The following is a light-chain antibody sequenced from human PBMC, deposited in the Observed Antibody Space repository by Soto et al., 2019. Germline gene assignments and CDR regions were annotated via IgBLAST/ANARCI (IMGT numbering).Light chain of an antibody. CDR1: QSVSSY. Sequence: EIPMTQSPSCLSASVGDRVNMXCRASQSVSSYLTWYQQIKGKAPKPLIYAASSLQSGVTSRFSGSGYGKDFNITISSLQPEDFATYECQQSYSSITFGQGTRLEIK. J-gene: IGKJ5*01. V-gene: IGKV1-39*01. CDR3: QQSYSSIT. CDR2: AAS.